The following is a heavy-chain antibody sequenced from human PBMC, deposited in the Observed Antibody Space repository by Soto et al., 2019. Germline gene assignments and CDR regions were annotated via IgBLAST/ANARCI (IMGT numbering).Heavy chain of an antibody. V-gene: IGHV3-30-3*01. D-gene: IGHD6-13*01. J-gene: IGHJ4*02. CDR1: GFTFSSYA. CDR3: ARDRIYSSSWYDY. CDR2: ISYDGSNK. Sequence: QVQLVESGGGVVQPGRSLRLSCAASGFTFSSYAMHGVRQAPGKGLEWVAGISYDGSNKYYADSVKGRFTISRDNSKNTLYLQMNSLRAEDTAVYYCARDRIYSSSWYDYWGQGTLVTVSS.